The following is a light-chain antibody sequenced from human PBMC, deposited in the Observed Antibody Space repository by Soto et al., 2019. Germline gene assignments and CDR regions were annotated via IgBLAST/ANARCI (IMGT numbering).Light chain of an antibody. CDR1: QSVSTSS. J-gene: IGKJ2*01. CDR3: QQYGSSPYT. V-gene: IGKV3-20*01. CDR2: GAS. Sequence: EIMLTQSPGTLSLSPGERATLSCRASQSVSTSSLAWYQQKPGQAPRLLIYGASNRATGIPDRVSASGSGADFTLSISRLEPEDFAMYYCQQYGSSPYTFGQGTKLAIK.